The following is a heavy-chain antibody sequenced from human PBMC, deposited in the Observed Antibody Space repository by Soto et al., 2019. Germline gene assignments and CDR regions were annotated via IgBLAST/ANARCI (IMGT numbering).Heavy chain of an antibody. V-gene: IGHV4-31*03. Sequence: QVQLQESGPGLVKPSQTLSLTCTVSGGSISSGGYYWSWIRQHPGKGLEWIGYIYYSGSTYYNPSLKSRVTISVDTSKNQFYLKLSSVTAADTAVYYCAREATVTAAFDYWGQGTLVTVSS. D-gene: IGHD4-17*01. CDR2: IYYSGST. J-gene: IGHJ4*02. CDR1: GGSISSGGYY. CDR3: AREATVTAAFDY.